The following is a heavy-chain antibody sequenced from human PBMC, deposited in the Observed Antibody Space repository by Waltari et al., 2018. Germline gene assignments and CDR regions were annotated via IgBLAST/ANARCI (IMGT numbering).Heavy chain of an antibody. V-gene: IGHV1-69*01. CDR3: ARGTFTMVQGVIIPRSNWFDP. CDR2: IIPIFGTA. CDR1: SYA. D-gene: IGHD3-10*01. J-gene: IGHJ5*02. Sequence: SYAISWVRQAPGQGLEWMGGIIPIFGTANYAQKFQGRVTITADESTSTAYMELSSLRSEDTAVYYCARGTFTMVQGVIIPRSNWFDPWGQGTLVTVSS.